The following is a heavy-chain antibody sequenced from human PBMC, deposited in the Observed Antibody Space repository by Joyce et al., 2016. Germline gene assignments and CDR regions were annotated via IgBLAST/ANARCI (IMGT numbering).Heavy chain of an antibody. CDR3: ARDGSHYEVDD. V-gene: IGHV3-30*02. D-gene: IGHD1-26*01. CDR1: GFTFGAYG. J-gene: IGHJ4*02. CDR2: MTTDGREK. Sequence: QVQLVESGGGVVQPGGSLRFSCVASGFTFGAYGMHWVRQAPGKGLEWVALMTTDGREKYYADSVKGRLTISRDNSKSTLYAQMNSLRVEDTAVYYCARDGSHYEVDDWGQGTLVTVSS.